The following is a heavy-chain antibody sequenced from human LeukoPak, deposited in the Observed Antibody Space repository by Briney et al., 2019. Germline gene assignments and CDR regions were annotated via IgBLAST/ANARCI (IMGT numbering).Heavy chain of an antibody. Sequence: QTLSLTCAVYGDSVCSNSAAWDWVRQSPSRGLEGLGRTYYRSKWYNDYAVSVKSRITINPDTSKNQFSLQLNSVTPEDTAVYYCARTSAAGTDYWGQGTLVTVSS. J-gene: IGHJ4*02. CDR2: TYYRSKWYN. CDR1: GDSVCSNSAA. CDR3: ARTSAAGTDY. V-gene: IGHV6-1*01. D-gene: IGHD6-13*01.